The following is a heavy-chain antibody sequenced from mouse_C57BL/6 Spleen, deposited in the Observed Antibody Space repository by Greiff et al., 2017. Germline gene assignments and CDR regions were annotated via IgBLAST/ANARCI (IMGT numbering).Heavy chain of an antibody. J-gene: IGHJ1*03. Sequence: VQLQQSGPELVKPGASVKISCKASGYAFSSSWMNWVKQRPGKGLEWIGRIYPGDGDTNYNGKFKGKATLTADKSSSTAYMQLSSLTSEDSAVYFCARGLQGWYFDVWGTGTTVTVSS. CDR1: GYAFSSSW. CDR2: IYPGDGDT. V-gene: IGHV1-82*01. D-gene: IGHD2-13*01. CDR3: ARGLQGWYFDV.